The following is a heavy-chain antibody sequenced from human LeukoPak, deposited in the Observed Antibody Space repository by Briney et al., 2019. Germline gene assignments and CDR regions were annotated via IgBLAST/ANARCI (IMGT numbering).Heavy chain of an antibody. Sequence: PGGSLSLSCAASGLTFSTHWMHWVRQTPGKGLVWVSSINRDGSTTTYADSVKGRFTISRDNAKNSLYLQMNSLRAEDTAMYYCARDIAITMVRGVIGYWGQGTLVTVSS. CDR2: INRDGSTT. J-gene: IGHJ4*02. V-gene: IGHV3-74*01. D-gene: IGHD3-10*01. CDR1: GLTFSTHW. CDR3: ARDIAITMVRGVIGY.